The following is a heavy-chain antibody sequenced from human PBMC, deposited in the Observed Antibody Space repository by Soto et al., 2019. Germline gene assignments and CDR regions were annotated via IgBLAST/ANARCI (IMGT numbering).Heavy chain of an antibody. CDR1: GGSISSSSYY. CDR3: ARIPRTMFAVFG. V-gene: IGHV4-39*01. Sequence: SETLSLTCTVSGGSISSSSYYWGWIRQPPGKGLEWIGSIYYSGSTYYNPSLKSRVTISVDTSKNQFSLKLSSVTAADTAVYYCARIPRTMFAVFGWGKGTTVTVSS. J-gene: IGHJ6*04. D-gene: IGHD3-10*02. CDR2: IYYSGST.